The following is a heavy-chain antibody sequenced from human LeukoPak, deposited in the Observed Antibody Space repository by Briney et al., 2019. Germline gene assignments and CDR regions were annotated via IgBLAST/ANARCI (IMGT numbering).Heavy chain of an antibody. J-gene: IGHJ4*02. CDR3: ARGIAVAGLDY. D-gene: IGHD6-19*01. CDR2: INHSGST. Sequence: PSETLSLTCAVYGDFFSGYYWSWIRQPPGKGLEWIGEINHSGSTNYNPSLKSRVTISVDTSKNQFSLKLSSVTAADTAVYYCARGIAVAGLDYWGQGTLVTVSS. CDR1: GDFFSGYY. V-gene: IGHV4-34*01.